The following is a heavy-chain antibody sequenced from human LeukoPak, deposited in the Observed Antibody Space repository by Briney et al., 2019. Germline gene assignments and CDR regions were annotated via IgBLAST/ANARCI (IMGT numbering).Heavy chain of an antibody. J-gene: IGHJ4*02. CDR3: ARSPHILTGENFDF. D-gene: IGHD3-9*01. Sequence: AASVKVSCKASGYTFTSYGISWVRQAPGQGLEWMGWINPNSGGTNYAQKFQGRVTMTRDTSISTAYMELSRLRSDDTAMYFCARSPHILTGENFDFWGQGTLVTVSS. CDR2: INPNSGGT. V-gene: IGHV1-2*02. CDR1: GYTFTSYG.